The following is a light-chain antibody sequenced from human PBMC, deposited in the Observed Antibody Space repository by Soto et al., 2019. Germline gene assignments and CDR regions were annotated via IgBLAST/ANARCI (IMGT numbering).Light chain of an antibody. V-gene: IGLV2-11*01. CDR1: SSDVGGYDY. CDR3: CSYGGSYTFV. Sequence: QSALTQPRSVSGSPGQSVTISCTGTSSDVGGYDYVSWYQQHPGKAPKLMIYDVSQRPSAVPDRFSGSKSGNTASLTISGLQADDEADYYCCSYGGSYTFVFGTGTKVTVL. CDR2: DVS. J-gene: IGLJ1*01.